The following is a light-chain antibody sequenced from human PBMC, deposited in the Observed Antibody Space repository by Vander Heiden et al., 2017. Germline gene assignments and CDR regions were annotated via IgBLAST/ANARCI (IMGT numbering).Light chain of an antibody. CDR3: VLYMGSGIWV. V-gene: IGLV8-61*01. CDR1: SGSVSTDYY. Sequence: QTVGTQAPSFSVSPGGTVILTCGLISGSVSTDYYPSWYQQTPGQAPRKVLYRTNIRSAGVPDRFSGSILGNKAALTIKGAQADDECDYYCVLYMGSGIWVFGGGTKLTVL. CDR2: RTN. J-gene: IGLJ3*02.